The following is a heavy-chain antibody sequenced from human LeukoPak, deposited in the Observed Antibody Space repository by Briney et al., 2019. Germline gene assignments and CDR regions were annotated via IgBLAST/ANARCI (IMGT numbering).Heavy chain of an antibody. CDR2: IYYSGST. D-gene: IGHD6-19*01. J-gene: IGHJ6*03. V-gene: IGHV4-39*07. CDR3: ARRVAVAGTYYYYYYYMDV. Sequence: SETLSLTCTVSGGSISSSSYYWGWIRQPPGKGLEWIGSIYYSGSTNYNPSLKSRVTISVDTSKNQFSLKLSSVTAADTAVYYCARRVAVAGTYYYYYYYMDVWGKGTTVTISS. CDR1: GGSISSSSYY.